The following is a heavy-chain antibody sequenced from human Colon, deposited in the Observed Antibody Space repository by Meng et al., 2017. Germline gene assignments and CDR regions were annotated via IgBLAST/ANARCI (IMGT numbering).Heavy chain of an antibody. CDR2: IYHSGTT. V-gene: IGHV4-4*02. J-gene: IGHJ4*02. D-gene: IGHD1-26*01. CDR1: GGFINTTDW. Sequence: QLQESGPGLVTPSGTLSLTCAVSGGFINTTDWWTWVRQPPGKGLEWIGDIYHSGTTMSNPSLKSRLSMSIDKSLNQFSLELTSVTAADTAVYYCARMSVGAKRGRDYWGQGTLVTVSS. CDR3: ARMSVGAKRGRDY.